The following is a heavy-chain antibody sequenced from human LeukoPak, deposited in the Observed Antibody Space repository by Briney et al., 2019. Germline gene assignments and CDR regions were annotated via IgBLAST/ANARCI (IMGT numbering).Heavy chain of an antibody. CDR1: GFTFSSYW. Sequence: GGSLRLSCAASGFTFSSYWMSWVRQAPGKGLEWVANIKQDGSEKYYVDSVKGRFTISRDNAKNSLYLQKNSLRAEDTAVYYCARDAGRVVPAAIGHYMDVWGKGTTVTVSS. CDR3: ARDAGRVVPAAIGHYMDV. D-gene: IGHD2-2*01. V-gene: IGHV3-7*01. J-gene: IGHJ6*03. CDR2: IKQDGSEK.